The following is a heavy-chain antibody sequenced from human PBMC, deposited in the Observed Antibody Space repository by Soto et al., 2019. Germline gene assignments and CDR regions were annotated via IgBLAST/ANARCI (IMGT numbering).Heavy chain of an antibody. CDR1: GFTFSSYA. CDR3: ATNVVSVASFDY. V-gene: IGHV3-23*01. Sequence: TGGSLRLSCAASGFTFSSYAMSWVRQAPGKGLEWVSAISGSGGSTYYADSVKGRFTISRDNSKNTLYLQMNSLRAEDTSVYYCATNVVSVASFDYWGQGTLVTVSS. CDR2: ISGSGGST. D-gene: IGHD2-15*01. J-gene: IGHJ4*02.